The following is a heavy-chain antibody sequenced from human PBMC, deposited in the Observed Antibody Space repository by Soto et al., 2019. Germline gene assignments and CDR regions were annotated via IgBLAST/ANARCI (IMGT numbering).Heavy chain of an antibody. D-gene: IGHD1-26*01. V-gene: IGHV1-69*01. J-gene: IGHJ5*02. Sequence: QVQLVQSGAEVKKPGSSVKVSCKASGGTFSSYAISWVRQAPGQGLEWMGGIIPIFGTANYAQKFQGRVTITADESTSTAYMELSSLRSEDTVVYYCARDFVWHSGSFRWFDPWGQGTLVTVSS. CDR1: GGTFSSYA. CDR2: IIPIFGTA. CDR3: ARDFVWHSGSFRWFDP.